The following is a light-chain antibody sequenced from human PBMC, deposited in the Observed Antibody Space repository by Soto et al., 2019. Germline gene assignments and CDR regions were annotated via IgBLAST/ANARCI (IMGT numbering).Light chain of an antibody. Sequence: QSVLTQPASVSGSPGQSITISCTGTGSDVGGYNYVSWYQQHPGKAPKLMIYEVSNRPSGVSNRISGSKSGNTASLTISGLQAEDEGDYYCSSYTYSSGRVFGGGTKVTVL. CDR2: EVS. V-gene: IGLV2-14*01. CDR3: SSYTYSSGRV. CDR1: GSDVGGYNY. J-gene: IGLJ3*02.